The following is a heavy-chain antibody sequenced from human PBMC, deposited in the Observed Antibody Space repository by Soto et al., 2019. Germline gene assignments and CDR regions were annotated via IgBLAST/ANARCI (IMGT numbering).Heavy chain of an antibody. D-gene: IGHD4-17*01. V-gene: IGHV4-30-2*01. CDR1: GGSISSGGYS. J-gene: IGHJ6*02. CDR2: IYHSGST. CDR3: ARDLVDYVWRYGMDV. Sequence: QLQLQESGSGLVKPSQTLSLTCAVSGGSISSGGYSWSWIRQPPGKGLEWIGYIYHSGSTYYNPSLKSRVTISVDRSKNQFSLKLSSVTAADTAVYYCARDLVDYVWRYGMDVWGQGTTVTVSS.